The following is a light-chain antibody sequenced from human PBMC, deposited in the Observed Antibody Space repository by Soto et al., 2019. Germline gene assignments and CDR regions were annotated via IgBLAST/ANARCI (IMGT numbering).Light chain of an antibody. CDR1: NIGSKS. V-gene: IGLV3-21*01. J-gene: IGLJ3*02. CDR3: QVWDISSGHVV. Sequence: SYELTQPPSVSVAPGKTASGACGGSNIGSKSVHWYQKKSGQAPVLVMYYDSDRPSGIPERFSGSNSGNTPTLTISRVEAGDEADYYCQVWDISSGHVVFGGGTKLTFL. CDR2: YDS.